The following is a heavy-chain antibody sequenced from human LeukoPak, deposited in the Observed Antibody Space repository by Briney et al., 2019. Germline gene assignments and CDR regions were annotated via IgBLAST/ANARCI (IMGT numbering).Heavy chain of an antibody. CDR3: AREMGHCSGGSCYFTPNWFDP. V-gene: IGHV1-8*01. D-gene: IGHD2-15*01. Sequence: GASVKVSCKASGHTFTSYDINWVRQATGQGLEWMGWMNPNSGNTGYAQKFQGRVTMTRNTSISTAYMELSSLRSEDTAVYYCAREMGHCSGGSCYFTPNWFDPWGQGTLVTVSS. CDR2: MNPNSGNT. J-gene: IGHJ5*02. CDR1: GHTFTSYD.